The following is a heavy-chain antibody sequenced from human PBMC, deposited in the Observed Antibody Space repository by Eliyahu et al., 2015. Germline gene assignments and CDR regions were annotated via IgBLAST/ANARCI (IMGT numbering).Heavy chain of an antibody. CDR2: ISAGGGST. Sequence: EVQLVESGGGLVQPGGSLRLSCVASGFTFSSYAMGWVRQAPGKGLGWVSAISAGGGSTYYADSVKGRFTISRDNSKNTLYLQMNSLRAEDTAVYYCAKDLWTTGTTSLDYWGQGTLVTVSS. CDR3: AKDLWTTGTTSLDY. J-gene: IGHJ4*02. CDR1: GFTFSSYA. V-gene: IGHV3-23*04. D-gene: IGHD1-1*01.